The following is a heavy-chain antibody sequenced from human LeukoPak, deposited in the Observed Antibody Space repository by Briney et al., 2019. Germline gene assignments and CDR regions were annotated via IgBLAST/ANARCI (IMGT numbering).Heavy chain of an antibody. Sequence: GESLKISCAASGFTFSSYAMSWVRQAPGKGLEWVSAISGSGSSTYYADSVKGRFTISRDNSKNTLYLQMNSLRAEDTAVYYCAKGSSSGWSFDYWGQGTLVTVSS. CDR1: GFTFSSYA. CDR3: AKGSSSGWSFDY. CDR2: ISGSGSST. D-gene: IGHD6-19*01. V-gene: IGHV3-23*01. J-gene: IGHJ4*02.